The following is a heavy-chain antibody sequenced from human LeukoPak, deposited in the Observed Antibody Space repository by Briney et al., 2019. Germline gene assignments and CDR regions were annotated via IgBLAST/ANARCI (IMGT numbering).Heavy chain of an antibody. CDR1: GFIFSSHD. D-gene: IGHD3-16*01. V-gene: IGHV3-48*03. J-gene: IGHJ4*02. Sequence: GGSLRLSCAASGFIFSSHDMNWVRQAPGKGPEWVSYITTTSFTIYYADSVKGRFTISGDNAKNSLYLQMNSLRAEDTAVYYCARDLYDMAQDYWGQGTLVTVSS. CDR2: ITTTSFTI. CDR3: ARDLYDMAQDY.